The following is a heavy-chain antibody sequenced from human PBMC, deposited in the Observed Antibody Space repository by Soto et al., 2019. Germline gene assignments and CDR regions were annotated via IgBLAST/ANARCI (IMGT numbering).Heavy chain of an antibody. CDR3: ARVPYCSGGSCYGQH. CDR1: GGTFSSYT. D-gene: IGHD2-15*01. V-gene: IGHV1-69*02. CDR2: IIPILGIA. J-gene: IGHJ1*01. Sequence: ASVKVSCKASGGTFSSYTISWVRQAPGQGLEWMGRIIPILGIANYAQKFQGRVTITADKSTSTAYMELSSLRSEDTAVYYCARVPYCSGGSCYGQHWGQGTLVTVSS.